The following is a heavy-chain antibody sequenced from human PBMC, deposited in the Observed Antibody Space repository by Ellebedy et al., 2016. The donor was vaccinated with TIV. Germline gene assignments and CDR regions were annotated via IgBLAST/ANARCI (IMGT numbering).Heavy chain of an antibody. J-gene: IGHJ4*02. D-gene: IGHD4-23*01. V-gene: IGHV3-74*01. CDR2: INSNATST. CDR3: ARVKQRWENDY. CDR1: GFTFSSYW. Sequence: GESLKISCAASGFTFSSYWMHWLRHAPGKGLVWVSRINSNATSTSYADTVKGRFTIYRDNAKKTLYLQMNSLRAENTAVYYCARVKQRWENDYWGQGTLVTVSS.